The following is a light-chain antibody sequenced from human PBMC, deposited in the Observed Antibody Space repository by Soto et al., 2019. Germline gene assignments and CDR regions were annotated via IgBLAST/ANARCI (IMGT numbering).Light chain of an antibody. CDR1: SSNIGSNY. V-gene: IGLV1-47*01. CDR3: AAWDDSLSAVV. J-gene: IGLJ2*01. Sequence: QSVLTQPPSASGTPGQRVTISCSGSSSNIGSNYVYWYQQFQGSAPKLLIYRNDQRPSGVPDRFSGSKSGTSASLAISGPRSEDEADYYCAAWDDSLSAVVFGGGTKVTVL. CDR2: RND.